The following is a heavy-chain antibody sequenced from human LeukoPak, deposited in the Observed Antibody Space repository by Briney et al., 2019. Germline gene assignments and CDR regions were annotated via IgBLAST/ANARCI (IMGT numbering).Heavy chain of an antibody. CDR1: GGSISSYY. CDR3: ARGGTALGYCSSTSCRYYYYGMDV. D-gene: IGHD2-2*01. V-gene: IGHV4-4*07. Sequence: SETLSLTCTVSGGSISSYYWSWIRQPAGKGLDWIERIYTSGSTNYNPSLKSRVTMSVDTSKNQFSLKLSSVTAADTAVYYCARGGTALGYCSSTSCRYYYYGMDVWGQGTTVTVSS. J-gene: IGHJ6*02. CDR2: IYTSGST.